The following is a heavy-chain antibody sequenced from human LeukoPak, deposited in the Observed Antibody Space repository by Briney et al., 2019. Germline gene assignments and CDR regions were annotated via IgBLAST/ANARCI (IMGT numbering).Heavy chain of an antibody. CDR1: GGSINSYY. Sequence: PSETLSLTCTVSGGSINSYYWSWIRQPPGKGLEWIGYVYYSGSTNYNPSLKSRVTISVHSSKNQFSLKLSSVPAADTAVYCCATTRDITLDACDIWGQGTMVTVSS. D-gene: IGHD2-15*01. J-gene: IGHJ3*02. V-gene: IGHV4-59*08. CDR2: VYYSGST. CDR3: ATTRDITLDACDI.